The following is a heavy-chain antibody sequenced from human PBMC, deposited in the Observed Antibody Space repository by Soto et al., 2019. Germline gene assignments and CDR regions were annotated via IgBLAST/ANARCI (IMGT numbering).Heavy chain of an antibody. CDR3: AKAWGIDY. CDR1: GFTFSSYT. V-gene: IGHV3-23*01. J-gene: IGHJ4*02. Sequence: GGSLRLSCAASGFTFSSYTMSWVRQAPGKGLEWVSTISGSGSSTYSADSVKGRFSISRDNSKNTLYLQMNSLRVEDTAIYYCAKAWGIDYWGQGTLVTVSS. D-gene: IGHD7-27*01. CDR2: ISGSGSST.